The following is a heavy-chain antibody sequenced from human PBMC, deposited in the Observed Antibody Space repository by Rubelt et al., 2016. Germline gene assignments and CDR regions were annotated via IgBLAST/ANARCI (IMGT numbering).Heavy chain of an antibody. CDR2: VNDSGPT. CDR3: ARRFCSNTGCFTVDY. V-gene: IGHV4-34*01. CDR1: GESFSGYY. Sequence: QVQLRQWGAGLLKPSETLSLACAVYGESFSGYYWTWMRQTPGKGLEWIGEVNDSGPTNYNASLKSRVRIYVYTSKNQFSLKLTSVTAADTAVYYCARRFCSNTGCFTVDYWGPGNLVTVS. D-gene: IGHD2-8*02. J-gene: IGHJ4*02.